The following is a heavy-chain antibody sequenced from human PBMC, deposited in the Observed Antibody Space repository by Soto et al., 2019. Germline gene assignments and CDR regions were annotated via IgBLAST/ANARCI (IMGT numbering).Heavy chain of an antibody. D-gene: IGHD1-26*01. CDR2: IYYSGST. V-gene: IGHV4-39*01. CDR3: ATQEVGGTYVYTFDP. Sequence: SETLSLTCTVSGGSITSSSYYWGWIRQPPGKGLEWIGSIYYSGSTYYNPSLKSRVTISVDTSKDQFSLKLSSVTAADTAVYYCATQEVGGTYVYTFDPWGQGTLVTVSS. CDR1: GGSITSSSYY. J-gene: IGHJ5*02.